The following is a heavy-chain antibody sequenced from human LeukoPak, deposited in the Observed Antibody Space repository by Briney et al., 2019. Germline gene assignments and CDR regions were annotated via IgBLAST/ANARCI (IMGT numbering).Heavy chain of an antibody. V-gene: IGHV3-11*01. CDR3: ARHMANMISYYYYGMDV. J-gene: IGHJ6*02. CDR2: ISSTGGGSYI. D-gene: IGHD3-22*01. CDR1: GFTLSDYY. Sequence: GGSLRLSCAASGFTLSDYYLSWIRQAPGKGLEWVSYISSTGGGSYIYYAGSVKGRFTISRDNAKNSLYLQMNSLRAEDTAVYYCARHMANMISYYYYGMDVWGQGTTVTVSS.